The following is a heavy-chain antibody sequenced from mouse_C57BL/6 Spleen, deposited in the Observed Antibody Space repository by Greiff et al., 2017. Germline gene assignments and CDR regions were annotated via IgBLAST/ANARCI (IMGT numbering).Heavy chain of an antibody. Sequence: QVQLQQPGAELVKPGASVKMSCKASGYTFTSYWITWVKQRPGQGLEWIGDIYPGSGSINYNEKFTSKATLTVATSSSTAYMQLSSMTSEDSADYYSARYLKNLLRYRYCDVWGTGTTVTVSS. CDR3: ARYLKNLLRYRYCDV. V-gene: IGHV1-55*01. D-gene: IGHD1-1*01. J-gene: IGHJ1*03. CDR2: IYPGSGSI. CDR1: GYTFTSYW.